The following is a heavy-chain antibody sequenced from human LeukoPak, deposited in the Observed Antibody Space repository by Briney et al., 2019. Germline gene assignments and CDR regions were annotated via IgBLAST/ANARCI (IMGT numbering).Heavy chain of an antibody. Sequence: SETLSLTCTVSGDSISSSTYYWGWVRQPPGKGLEWIGSIFYGGTTYYNPSLKSRVTISVDTSKNQFSLKLSSVTAADTAVYYCASPSKYYYDSGGYYPYYYFDYWGRGTLVTVSS. CDR2: IFYGGTT. J-gene: IGHJ4*02. CDR3: ASPSKYYYDSGGYYPYYYFDY. D-gene: IGHD3-22*01. V-gene: IGHV4-39*01. CDR1: GDSISSSTYY.